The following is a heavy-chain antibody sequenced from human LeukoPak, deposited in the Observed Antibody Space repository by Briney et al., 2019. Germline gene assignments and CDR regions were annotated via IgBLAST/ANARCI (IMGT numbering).Heavy chain of an antibody. CDR3: AREPYCSGGSCYPGYYGMDV. V-gene: IGHV4-30-4*01. CDR2: IYYSGST. Sequence: SQTLSLTCTVSGGSISSGDYYGSWIRQPPGKGLEWIGYIYYSGSTYYNPSLKSRVTISVDTPKNQFSLKLSSVTAADTAVYYCAREPYCSGGSCYPGYYGMDVWGQGTTVTVSS. D-gene: IGHD2-15*01. CDR1: GGSISSGDYY. J-gene: IGHJ6*02.